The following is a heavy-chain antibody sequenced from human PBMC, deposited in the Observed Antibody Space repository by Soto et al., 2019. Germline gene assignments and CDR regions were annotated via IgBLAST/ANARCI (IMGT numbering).Heavy chain of an antibody. Sequence: QVLLVQSGAEVKEPGDSVRVSCEASGYTFTAYYIHWVRRAPGQGLEWMGWINPKFGDTTYAQDFQGRISMTRDMSISTVYMELSRLTSDDTAIYYCERNMDYYYGRGSGNGHGVWGQGTTVTVFS. CDR2: INPKFGDT. CDR1: GYTFTAYY. CDR3: ERNMDYYYGRGSGNGHGV. V-gene: IGHV1-2*02. D-gene: IGHD3-10*02. J-gene: IGHJ6*02.